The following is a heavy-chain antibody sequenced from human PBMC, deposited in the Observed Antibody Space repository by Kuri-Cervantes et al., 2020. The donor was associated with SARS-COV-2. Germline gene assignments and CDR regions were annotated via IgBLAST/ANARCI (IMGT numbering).Heavy chain of an antibody. V-gene: IGHV1-18*01. CDR1: GYTFTSYG. Sequence: ASVKVSCKASGYTFTSYGISWVRQAPGQGLEWMGWISAYNGNTNYAQKLQGRVTMTTDTSTSTAYMELGSLRSDDTAVYYCARDYCSGGSCRDFDYWGQGTLVTVSS. CDR2: ISAYNGNT. CDR3: ARDYCSGGSCRDFDY. D-gene: IGHD2-15*01. J-gene: IGHJ4*02.